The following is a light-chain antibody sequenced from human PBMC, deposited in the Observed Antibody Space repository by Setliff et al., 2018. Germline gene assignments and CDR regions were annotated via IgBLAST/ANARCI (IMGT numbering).Light chain of an antibody. CDR3: SSYTSSSSYV. J-gene: IGLJ1*01. CDR1: SSDVGGYHY. Sequence: QSALTQPASVSGSPGQSITISCTGTSSDVGGYHYVSWYQQHPGKAPKLMIYDASNRPSGVSNRFSGSESGNTASLTISGLQAEDEADYYCSSYTSSSSYVFGTGTKVTVL. V-gene: IGLV2-14*03. CDR2: DAS.